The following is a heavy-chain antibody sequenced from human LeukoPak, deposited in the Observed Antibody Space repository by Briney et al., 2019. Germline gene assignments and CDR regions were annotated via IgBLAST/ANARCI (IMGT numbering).Heavy chain of an antibody. CDR1: GGSISSSGYY. CDR2: IYYSGST. Sequence: KTSETLSLTCTVSGGSISSSGYYWGWIRQPPGKGLEWIASIYYSGSTYYNPSLKSRVTISVDTSKNQLSLKLSSPTAADTAVYYCARHEYSGSYYGLSWFDPWGQGTLVTVSS. J-gene: IGHJ5*02. D-gene: IGHD1-26*01. CDR3: ARHEYSGSYYGLSWFDP. V-gene: IGHV4-39*01.